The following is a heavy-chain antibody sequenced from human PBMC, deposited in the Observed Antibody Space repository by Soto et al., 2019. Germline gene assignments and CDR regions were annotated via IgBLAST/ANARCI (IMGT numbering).Heavy chain of an antibody. D-gene: IGHD3-22*01. CDR2: IYHSGST. CDR3: ARGLYYYDSSGPNYYYYGMDV. J-gene: IGHJ6*02. Sequence: QLQLQESGSGLVKPSQTLSLTCAVSGGSISSGGYSWSWIQQPPGKGLEWIGYIYHSGSTYYNPSLKSRVTISVDRSKNQFSLKLSSVTAADTAVYYCARGLYYYDSSGPNYYYYGMDVWGQGTTVTVSS. CDR1: GGSISSGGYS. V-gene: IGHV4-30-2*01.